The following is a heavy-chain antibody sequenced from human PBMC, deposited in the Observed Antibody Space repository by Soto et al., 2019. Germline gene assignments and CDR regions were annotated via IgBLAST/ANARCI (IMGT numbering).Heavy chain of an antibody. J-gene: IGHJ4*02. Sequence: GASVKVSCKASGYTFTSYDINWVRQATGQGLEWMGWMNPNSGNTGYAQKFQGRVTMTRNTSISTAHMELSSLRSEDTAVYYCARRFLNYCDSSGYCPYLDYWGQGTLVTVSS. V-gene: IGHV1-8*01. CDR3: ARRFLNYCDSSGYCPYLDY. CDR2: MNPNSGNT. CDR1: GYTFTSYD. D-gene: IGHD3-22*01.